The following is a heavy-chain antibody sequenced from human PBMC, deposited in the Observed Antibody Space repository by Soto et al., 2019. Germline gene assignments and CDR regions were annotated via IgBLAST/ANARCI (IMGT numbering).Heavy chain of an antibody. Sequence: QVQLVQSGGEVKKPGASVKVSCQASGYTFSDYAIIRVRQAPGQGLEWMGWISASTRNTDQAQNFQGRVIMTLDTSTNTAYMELRSLRSDDTAVYYCVRCYCSVGSCYACWHFDLWGRGTLVTVSS. CDR1: GYTFSDYA. J-gene: IGHJ2*01. CDR3: VRCYCSVGSCYACWHFDL. CDR2: ISASTRNT. D-gene: IGHD2-15*01. V-gene: IGHV1-18*01.